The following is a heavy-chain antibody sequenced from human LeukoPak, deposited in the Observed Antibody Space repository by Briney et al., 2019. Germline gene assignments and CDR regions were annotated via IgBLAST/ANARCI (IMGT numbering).Heavy chain of an antibody. CDR3: ARSPLWFGELS. V-gene: IGHV3-66*01. CDR2: IYSGGST. Sequence: AGGSLRLSCAASGFTVSSNYMSWVRQAPGKGLEWVSVIYSGGSTYYADSVKGRFTISRDNSKNTLYLQMNSLRAEDTAVYYCARSPLWFGELSWGQGTLVTVSS. J-gene: IGHJ4*02. CDR1: GFTVSSNY. D-gene: IGHD3-10*01.